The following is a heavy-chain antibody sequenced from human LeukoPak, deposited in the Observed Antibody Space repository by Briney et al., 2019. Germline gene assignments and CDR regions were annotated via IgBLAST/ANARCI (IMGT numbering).Heavy chain of an antibody. CDR2: ITTNGGST. Sequence: PGGSLRLSCSASGFIFSSYYMHWVRQAPGKGLEYVSAITTNGGSTYYADSVKGRFTISRDNAKNSLYLQMNSLRAEDTAVYYCARDGRYSYDYWGQGTLVTVSS. J-gene: IGHJ4*02. CDR3: ARDGRYSYDY. D-gene: IGHD5-18*01. V-gene: IGHV3-64*04. CDR1: GFIFSSYY.